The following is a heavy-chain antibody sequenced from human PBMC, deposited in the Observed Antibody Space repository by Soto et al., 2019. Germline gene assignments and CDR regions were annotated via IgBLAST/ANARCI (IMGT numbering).Heavy chain of an antibody. D-gene: IGHD2-15*01. CDR2: IYSGGST. CDR3: AKSVVVVAATRSYYYGMDV. V-gene: IGHV3-66*01. CDR1: GFTVSSNY. Sequence: EVQLVESGGGLVQPGGSLRLSCAASGFTVSSNYMSWVRQAPGKGLEWVSVIYSGGSTYYADSVKGRFTISRDNSKKTLYLQMNSLRAEDTAVYYCAKSVVVVAATRSYYYGMDVWGQGTTVTVSS. J-gene: IGHJ6*02.